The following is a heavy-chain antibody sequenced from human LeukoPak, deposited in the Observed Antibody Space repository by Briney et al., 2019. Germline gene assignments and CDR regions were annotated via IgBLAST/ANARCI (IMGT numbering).Heavy chain of an antibody. J-gene: IGHJ4*02. Sequence: GGSLRLSCAASGFTFSSYSLNWVRQAPGKGLEWVSSISSSSDYIYYADSVKGRFTISRDNAKNSLYLQMNSLRAEDTAVYYCARQREMTTIFTALGYWGQGTLVTVSS. D-gene: IGHD5-24*01. V-gene: IGHV3-21*04. CDR3: ARQREMTTIFTALGY. CDR2: ISSSSDYI. CDR1: GFTFSSYS.